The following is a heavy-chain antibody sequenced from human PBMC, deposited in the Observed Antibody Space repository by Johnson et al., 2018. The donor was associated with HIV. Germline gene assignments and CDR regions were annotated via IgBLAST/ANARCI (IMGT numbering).Heavy chain of an antibody. J-gene: IGHJ3*02. CDR3: ARGREGGSDRGGAFDI. CDR2: MSYDGTNK. D-gene: IGHD1-1*01. Sequence: QVQLVESGGGVVQPGRSLRLSCAASGFTFNNYRLHWVRQAPGKGLEWVAFMSYDGTNKYYADSVKGRFTISRDNSKNTCYLQMNSLRPEDTAVYYCARGREGGSDRGGAFDIWGQGTMVTVSS. CDR1: GFTFNNYR. V-gene: IGHV3-30-3*01.